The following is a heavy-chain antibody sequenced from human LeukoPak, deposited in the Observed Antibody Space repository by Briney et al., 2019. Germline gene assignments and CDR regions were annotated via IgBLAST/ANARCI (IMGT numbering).Heavy chain of an antibody. J-gene: IGHJ5*02. Sequence: SGGSLRLSCAASGFTFSSYSMNWVRQAPGKGLEWVSSISSSSSYIYYADSVKGRLTISRDNAKNSLYLQMNSLRAEDTAVYYCARDGTLLRFLEWFQNWFDPWGQGTLVTVSS. D-gene: IGHD3-3*01. CDR2: ISSSSSYI. CDR1: GFTFSSYS. V-gene: IGHV3-21*01. CDR3: ARDGTLLRFLEWFQNWFDP.